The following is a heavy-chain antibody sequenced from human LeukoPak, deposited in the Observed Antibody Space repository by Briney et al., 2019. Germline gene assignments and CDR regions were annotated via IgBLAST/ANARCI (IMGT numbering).Heavy chain of an antibody. Sequence: GGSLRLSCAASGFTFCSYSMNWLRQAPGKGLEWVSSINSSSSYIYYAYSVKARFTISRDNAKNSLYLQMNSLRAEDTAVCYCARVLAAPDYWGQGTLVTVSS. V-gene: IGHV3-21*01. CDR2: INSSSSYI. CDR1: GFTFCSYS. CDR3: ARVLAAPDY. D-gene: IGHD6-25*01. J-gene: IGHJ4*02.